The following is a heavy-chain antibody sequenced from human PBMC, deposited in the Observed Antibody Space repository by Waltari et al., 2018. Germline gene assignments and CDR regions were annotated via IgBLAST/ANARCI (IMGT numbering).Heavy chain of an antibody. CDR2: ISGRGGST. CDR3: AKDFMVRGVIGDY. D-gene: IGHD3-10*01. J-gene: IGHJ4*02. CDR1: GFTFSSYA. Sequence: EVQLLESGGGLVQPGGSLRLSCAASGFTFSSYAMSWVRQAPGKGLEWVSDISGRGGSTYYADSVKGRFTISRDNSKNTLYLQMNSLRAEDTAVYYCAKDFMVRGVIGDYWGQGTLVTVSS. V-gene: IGHV3-23*01.